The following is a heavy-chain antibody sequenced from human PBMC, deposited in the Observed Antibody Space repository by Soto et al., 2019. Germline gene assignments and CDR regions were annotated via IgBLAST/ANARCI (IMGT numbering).Heavy chain of an antibody. CDR3: ARGDYQLSNDY. CDR2: IYRTGNT. D-gene: IGHD2-2*01. V-gene: IGHV4-30-2*01. Sequence: SETLSLTCTVSGDSMTSGDYSWSWIRQPPGTGLEWLGYIYRTGNTHYSPSLKSRVSISQDRSKNQFSLELTSVTAADTAVYYCARGDYQLSNDYWGHGTLVTDS. CDR1: GDSMTSGDYS. J-gene: IGHJ4*01.